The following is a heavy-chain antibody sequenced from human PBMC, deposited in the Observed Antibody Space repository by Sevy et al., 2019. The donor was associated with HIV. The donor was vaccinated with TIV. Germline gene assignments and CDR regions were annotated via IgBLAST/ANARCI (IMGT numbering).Heavy chain of an antibody. D-gene: IGHD5-18*01. CDR2: IYYSGST. V-gene: IGHV4-59*01. CDR3: ARSDTAMGLFDY. J-gene: IGHJ4*02. CDR1: GGSISSYY. Sequence: GSLRLSCTVSGGSISSYYWSWIRQPPGKGLEWIGYIYYSGSTNYNPSLKSRVTISVDTSKNQFSLKLSSVTAADTAVYYCARSDTAMGLFDYWGQGTLVTVSS.